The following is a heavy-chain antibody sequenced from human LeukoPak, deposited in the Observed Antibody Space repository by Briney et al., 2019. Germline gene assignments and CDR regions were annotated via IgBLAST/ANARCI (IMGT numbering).Heavy chain of an antibody. CDR3: AREQSTKLGRRAFDY. D-gene: IGHD1/OR15-1a*01. CDR1: GGSFSGYY. V-gene: IGHV4-34*01. CDR2: INHSGST. J-gene: IGHJ4*02. Sequence: PSETLSLTCAVYGGSFSGYYWSWIRQPPGKGLEWIGEINHSGSTNYNPSLKSRVTISVDTSKNQFSLKLSSVTAADTAVYYCAREQSTKLGRRAFDYWGQGTLVTVSS.